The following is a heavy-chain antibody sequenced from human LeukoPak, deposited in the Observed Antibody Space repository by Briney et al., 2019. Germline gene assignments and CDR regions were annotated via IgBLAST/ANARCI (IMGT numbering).Heavy chain of an antibody. V-gene: IGHV3-72*01. CDR1: GFTFSDHY. Sequence: PGGSLRLSCAGSGFTFSDHYIDWVRQAPGKGLEWIGRSRDKSKSYTIEYAASVRGRSTISRDDSKSSVYLQMNSLKTEDTAVYYCARDLAWDAFDIWGQGTMVTVSS. J-gene: IGHJ3*02. CDR3: ARDLAWDAFDI. CDR2: SRDKSKSYTI.